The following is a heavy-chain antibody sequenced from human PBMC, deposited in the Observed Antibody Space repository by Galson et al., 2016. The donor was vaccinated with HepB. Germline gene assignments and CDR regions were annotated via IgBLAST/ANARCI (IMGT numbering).Heavy chain of an antibody. D-gene: IGHD3-10*01. CDR1: GFSLSSSGVG. CDR3: AHRRTSADYGSGKDHYFDY. V-gene: IGHV2-5*01. J-gene: IGHJ4*02. CDR2: IYWNDDK. Sequence: PALVKPTQTLTLTCTFSGFSLSSSGVGVGWIRQSPGKALEWLALIYWNDDKRYSPSLKSRLTITKGPSKIQVVLTPTNMDPVDTATYYCAHRRTSADYGSGKDHYFDYWGQGTLVTVSS.